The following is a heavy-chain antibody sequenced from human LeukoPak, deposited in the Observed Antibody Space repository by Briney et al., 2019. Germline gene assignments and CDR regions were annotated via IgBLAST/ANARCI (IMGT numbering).Heavy chain of an antibody. D-gene: IGHD1-26*01. CDR2: ISGSGGST. V-gene: IGHV3-23*01. J-gene: IGHJ2*01. CDR1: GFIFSDYY. Sequence: GGSLRLSCAASGFIFSDYYMSWIRQAPGKGLEWVSAISGSGGSTYYADSVKGRFTISRDNSKNTLYLQMNSLRAEDTAVYYCASSESDWYFDLWGRGTLVTVSS. CDR3: ASSESDWYFDL.